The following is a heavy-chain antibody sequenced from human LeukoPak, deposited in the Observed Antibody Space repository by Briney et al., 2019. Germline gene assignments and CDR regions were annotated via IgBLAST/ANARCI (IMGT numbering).Heavy chain of an antibody. Sequence: GASVKVSCKASGYTFTGYYMHWVRQAPGQGLEWMGWINPNSGGTNYAQKFQGRVTMTRDTSISTAYMELSRLRSDDTAVYYCARAGWGITMVRGTSKAWFDPWGQGTLVTVSS. V-gene: IGHV1-2*02. D-gene: IGHD3-10*01. CDR2: INPNSGGT. J-gene: IGHJ5*02. CDR1: GYTFTGYY. CDR3: ARAGWGITMVRGTSKAWFDP.